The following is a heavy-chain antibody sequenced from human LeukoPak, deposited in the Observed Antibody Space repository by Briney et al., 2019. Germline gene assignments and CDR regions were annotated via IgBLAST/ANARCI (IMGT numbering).Heavy chain of an antibody. CDR1: GFIFSSYA. CDR2: ISGGGDST. D-gene: IGHD5-18*01. J-gene: IGHJ4*02. V-gene: IGHV3-23*01. CDR3: AKILRGYSYGGFDY. Sequence: GGSLRLSCAASGFIFSSYAMSWVRQAPGKGLEWVSTISGGGDSTYYRDSVKGRFNISRDNSKNTVDLQMNSLRAEDTAVYYCAKILRGYSYGGFDYWGQGTLVPVSS.